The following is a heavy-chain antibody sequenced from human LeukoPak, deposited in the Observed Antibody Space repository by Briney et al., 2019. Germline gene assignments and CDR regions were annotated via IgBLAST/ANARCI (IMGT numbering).Heavy chain of an antibody. CDR1: GGSISSGDYY. J-gene: IGHJ4*02. D-gene: IGHD4-17*01. Sequence: PSETLSLTCTVSGGSISSGDYYWSWIRQPPGKGLEWIGYIYYSGSTYYNPSLKSRVTISVDTSKNQFSLKLSSVTAADTAVYYCARAETTVTTFDYRGQGTLVTVSS. CDR2: IYYSGST. CDR3: ARAETTVTTFDY. V-gene: IGHV4-30-4*01.